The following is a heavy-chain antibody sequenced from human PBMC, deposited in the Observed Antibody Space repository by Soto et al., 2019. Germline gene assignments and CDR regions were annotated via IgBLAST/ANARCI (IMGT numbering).Heavy chain of an antibody. D-gene: IGHD3-10*01. CDR2: IYYSGST. Sequence: SETLSLTCAVSGGSISSGGYYWSWIRQPPGKGLEWIGYIYYSGSTNYNPSLKSRVTISVDTSKNQFSLKLSSVTAADTAVYYCARRYGSFFDIWGQGTMVTVSS. CDR3: ARRYGSFFDI. CDR1: GGSISSGGYY. V-gene: IGHV4-61*08. J-gene: IGHJ3*02.